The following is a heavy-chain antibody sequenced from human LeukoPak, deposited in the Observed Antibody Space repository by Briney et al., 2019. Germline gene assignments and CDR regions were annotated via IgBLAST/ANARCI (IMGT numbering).Heavy chain of an antibody. Sequence: GGSLRLSCAASGFTFSDYYMSWIRQAPGKGLEWVSFISSSGTTIYYADSVKGRFTISRDNARNSLYLQMNSLRAEDTAVYYCARRKSNCSGGNCYAYYFDYWGQGALVTVSS. CDR3: ARRKSNCSGGNCYAYYFDY. D-gene: IGHD2-15*01. J-gene: IGHJ4*02. V-gene: IGHV3-11*04. CDR1: GFTFSDYY. CDR2: ISSSGTTI.